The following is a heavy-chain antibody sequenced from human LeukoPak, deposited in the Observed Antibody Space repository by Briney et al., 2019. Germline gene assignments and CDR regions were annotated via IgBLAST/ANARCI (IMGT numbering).Heavy chain of an antibody. J-gene: IGHJ5*02. CDR3: AKDNGGSSWLNWFDP. CDR1: GFTFSSYA. D-gene: IGHD6-13*01. Sequence: GGSLRLSCAASGFTFSSYAMSWVRQAPGKGLEWVSAISGSGGSTYYAGSVKGRFTISRDNSKNTLYLQMNSLRAEDTAVYYCAKDNGGSSWLNWFDPWGQGTLVTVSS. CDR2: ISGSGGST. V-gene: IGHV3-23*01.